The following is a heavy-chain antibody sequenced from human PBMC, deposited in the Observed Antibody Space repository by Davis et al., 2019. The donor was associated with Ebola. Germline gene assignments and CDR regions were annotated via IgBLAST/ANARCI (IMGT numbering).Heavy chain of an antibody. V-gene: IGHV3-74*01. CDR3: ARDPLLFGSVLDY. CDR1: GFTFSGYW. J-gene: IGHJ4*02. Sequence: GESLKISCAASGFTFSGYWMHWVRHPPGKGPVWVSRIDSDGSTTIYADSVKGRFTVSRDNAKNTLYLQMNSLRAEDTAVYYCARDPLLFGSVLDYWGQGTPVTVSS. CDR2: IDSDGSTT. D-gene: IGHD3-16*01.